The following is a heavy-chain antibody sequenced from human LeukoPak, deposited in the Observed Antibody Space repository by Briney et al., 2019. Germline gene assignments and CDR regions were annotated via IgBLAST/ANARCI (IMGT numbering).Heavy chain of an antibody. V-gene: IGHV1-2*02. CDR3: ARDRGPLGIDY. J-gene: IGHJ4*02. Sequence: ASVKVSCKASGYTFTGYYMHWVRQAPGQGLEWAGWINPNSGGTNYAQKFQGRVTMTRDTSISTADMEVSRLRSDDTAVYYCARDRGPLGIDYWGQGTLVTVSS. D-gene: IGHD3-10*01. CDR1: GYTFTGYY. CDR2: INPNSGGT.